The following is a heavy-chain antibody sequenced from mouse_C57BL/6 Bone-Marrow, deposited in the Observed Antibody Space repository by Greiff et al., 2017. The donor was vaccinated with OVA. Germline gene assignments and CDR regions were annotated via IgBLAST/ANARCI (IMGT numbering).Heavy chain of an antibody. J-gene: IGHJ2*01. CDR3: TRGTTVVAPYYFDY. V-gene: IGHV1-15*01. D-gene: IGHD1-1*01. CDR2: IDPETGGT. CDR1: GYTFTDYE. Sequence: QVQLQQSGAELVRPGASVTLSCKASGYTFTDYEMHWVKQTPVHGLEWIGAIDPETGGTAYNQKFKGKAILTADKSSSTAYMELRSLTSEDSAVDYCTRGTTVVAPYYFDYWGQGTTLTVSS.